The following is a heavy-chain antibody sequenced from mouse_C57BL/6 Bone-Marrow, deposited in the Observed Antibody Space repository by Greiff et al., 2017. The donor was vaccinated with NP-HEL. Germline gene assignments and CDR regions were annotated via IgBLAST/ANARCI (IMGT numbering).Heavy chain of an antibody. Sequence: EVKLVESGPGLVKPSQSLSLTCSVTGYSITSGYYWNWIRQFPGNKLEWMGYISYDGSNNYNPSLKNRISITRDTSKNQFFLKLNSVTTEDTATYYCARGYYGDYYAMDYWGQGTSVTVSS. V-gene: IGHV3-6*01. CDR1: GYSITSGYY. CDR2: ISYDGSN. D-gene: IGHD1-1*01. CDR3: ARGYYGDYYAMDY. J-gene: IGHJ4*01.